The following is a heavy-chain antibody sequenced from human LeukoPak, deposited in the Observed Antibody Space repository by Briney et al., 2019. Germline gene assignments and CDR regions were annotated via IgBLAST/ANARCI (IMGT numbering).Heavy chain of an antibody. CDR1: GFAFASFP. Sequence: GGSLRLSCGVSGFAFASFPMSWVRQAPGKGPEWVSTISRGGDTTYYADSVKGRVTISRDNSKNTLYLQMNSLRAEDTAVYYCVKDRSGWYSYFDSWGQGALVTVSS. V-gene: IGHV3-23*01. D-gene: IGHD6-19*01. CDR2: ISRGGDTT. CDR3: VKDRSGWYSYFDS. J-gene: IGHJ4*02.